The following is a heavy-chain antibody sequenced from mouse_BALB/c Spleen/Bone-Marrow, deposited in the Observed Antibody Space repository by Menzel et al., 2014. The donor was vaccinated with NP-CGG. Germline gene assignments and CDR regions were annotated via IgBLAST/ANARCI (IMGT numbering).Heavy chain of an antibody. CDR2: IYPSDSYT. D-gene: IGHD1-1*01. Sequence: VQLQQSGAELVRPGASVKLSCKASGYTFTSYWINWVKQRPGQGLEWIGNIYPSDSYTNYNQKFKDKATLTVDKSSNTAYMQLSSPTSEDSAVYYCTREGYYGSSYVDYWGQGTTLTVSS. CDR3: TREGYYGSSYVDY. CDR1: GYTFTSYW. V-gene: IGHV1-69*02. J-gene: IGHJ2*01.